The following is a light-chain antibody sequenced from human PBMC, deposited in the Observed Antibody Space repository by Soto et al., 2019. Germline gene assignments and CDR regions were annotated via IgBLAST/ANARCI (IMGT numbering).Light chain of an antibody. CDR2: AAY. CDR1: QSISSY. Sequence: DIQMTQSPSSLSASVGDRVTITCRASQSISSYLHWYQQKPGKAPKLMVFAAYSLQSGVPSRFSGSGSGTDFTLTISSLQPEDFATYSCQQSYSTTWTFGQGTKVDIK. CDR3: QQSYSTTWT. V-gene: IGKV1-39*01. J-gene: IGKJ1*01.